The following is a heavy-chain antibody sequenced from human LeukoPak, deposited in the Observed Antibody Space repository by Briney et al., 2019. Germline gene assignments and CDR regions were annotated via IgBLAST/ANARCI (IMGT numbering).Heavy chain of an antibody. CDR2: IYYTGST. CDR1: GGSISSYR. J-gene: IGHJ5*02. CDR3: ARHLGLKGFDP. D-gene: IGHD3/OR15-3a*01. V-gene: IGHV4-59*08. Sequence: PSETLSLTCTVSGGSISSYRWSWIRQPPGKGLEWIAYIYYTGSTNYNPSLKSRVTISVDTSKNQFSLKLSSVTAADMAVYYCARHLGLKGFDPWGQGTLVTVSS.